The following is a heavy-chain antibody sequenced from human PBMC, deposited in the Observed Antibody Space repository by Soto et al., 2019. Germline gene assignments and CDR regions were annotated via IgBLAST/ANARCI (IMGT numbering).Heavy chain of an antibody. D-gene: IGHD1-26*01. CDR2: IYSGGST. J-gene: IGHJ4*02. CDR1: GFTVSSNY. V-gene: IGHV3-66*01. Sequence: GGSLRLSCAASGFTVSSNYMSWVRQAPGKGLEWVSVIYSGGSTYYADSVKGRFTISRDNSKNTLYLQMNSLRAEDTAVYYCAREWEPQSSLGYWGQGTLVTVSS. CDR3: AREWEPQSSLGY.